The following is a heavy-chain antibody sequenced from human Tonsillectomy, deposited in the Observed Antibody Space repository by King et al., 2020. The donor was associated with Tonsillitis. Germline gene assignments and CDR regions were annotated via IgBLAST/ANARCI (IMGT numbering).Heavy chain of an antibody. CDR3: ARHPPSDWSYFFDY. D-gene: IGHD3-9*01. J-gene: IGHJ4*02. Sequence: VQLVESGAEVKKPGESLRISCTGSGYTFTGFWISWVRQVPGKGLEWMGRIDPSDSYTRYSPTFQGHVTISVDKSINTAYLQWSSLKASDTAMFYCARHPPSDWSYFFDYWGQGTLVTVSS. CDR1: GYTFTGFW. V-gene: IGHV5-10-1*03. CDR2: IDPSDSYT.